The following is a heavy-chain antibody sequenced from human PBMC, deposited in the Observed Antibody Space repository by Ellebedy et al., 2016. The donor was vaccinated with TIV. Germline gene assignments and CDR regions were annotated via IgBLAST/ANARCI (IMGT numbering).Heavy chain of an antibody. CDR2: ISYDGSNK. D-gene: IGHD3-22*01. Sequence: GGSLRLXXAASGFTFSSYGMHWVRQAPGKGLEWVAVISYDGSNKYYADSVKGRFTISRDNSKNTLYLQMNSLRAEDTAVYYCARESPYYYDSSGYGVFDYWGQGTLVTVSS. J-gene: IGHJ4*02. CDR3: ARESPYYYDSSGYGVFDY. CDR1: GFTFSSYG. V-gene: IGHV3-30*03.